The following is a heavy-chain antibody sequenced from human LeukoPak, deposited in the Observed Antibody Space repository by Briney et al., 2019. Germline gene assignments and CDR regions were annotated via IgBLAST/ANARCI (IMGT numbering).Heavy chain of an antibody. CDR2: INPNSGGT. CDR3: ARSAGYSPSDIDY. V-gene: IGHV1-2*02. D-gene: IGHD6-13*01. CDR1: GYTFTGYY. Sequence: ASVKVSCTASGYTFTGYYMHLVRQAPGQGLEWMGWINPNSGGTNSAQKFQGRVTMTRDTSVGTAYMELSRLTSDDTAVYYCARSAGYSPSDIDYWGQGTLVTVSS. J-gene: IGHJ4*02.